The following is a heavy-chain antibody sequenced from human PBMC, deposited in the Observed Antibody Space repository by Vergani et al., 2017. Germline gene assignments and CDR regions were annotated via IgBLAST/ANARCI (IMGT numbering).Heavy chain of an antibody. CDR2: ISYDGSNK. J-gene: IGHJ4*02. V-gene: IGHV3-30-3*01. Sequence: QVQLVESGGGVVQPGRSLRLSCAASGFTFSSYAMHWVRQAPGXGLEWVAVISYDGSNKYYADSVKGRFTISRDNSKNTLYLQMNSLRAEDTAVYYCARDLTPFRYYYDSSGYFLDYWGQGTLVTVSS. CDR1: GFTFSSYA. CDR3: ARDLTPFRYYYDSSGYFLDY. D-gene: IGHD3-22*01.